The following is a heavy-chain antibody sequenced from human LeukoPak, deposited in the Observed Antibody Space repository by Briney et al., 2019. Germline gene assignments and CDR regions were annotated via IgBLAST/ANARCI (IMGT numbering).Heavy chain of an antibody. J-gene: IGHJ4*02. D-gene: IGHD6-6*01. CDR2: IRYDASKR. CDR3: AAPLSASSTDY. CDR1: GFTFSNYG. Sequence: PGGSLRLSCAASGFTFSNYGMNWVRQAPGKGLEWVAYIRYDASKRNYVDSVKGRFTISRDNPKNTLYLQMGSLRPEDTAVYYCAAPLSASSTDYWGQGTLVTVSS. V-gene: IGHV3-30*02.